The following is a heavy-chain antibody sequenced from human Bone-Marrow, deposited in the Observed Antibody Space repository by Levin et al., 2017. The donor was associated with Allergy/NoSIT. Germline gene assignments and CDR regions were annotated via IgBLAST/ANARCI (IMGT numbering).Heavy chain of an antibody. CDR2: INPSGGST. V-gene: IGHV1-46*01. CDR3: ARDGPLMSSWYHRGFDP. J-gene: IGHJ5*02. D-gene: IGHD6-13*01. CDR1: GYTFTSYY. Sequence: GESLKISCKASGYTFTSYYMHWVRQAPGQGLEWMGIINPSGGSTSYAQKFQGRVTMTRDTSTSTVYMELSRLRSEDTAVYYCARDGPLMSSWYHRGFDPWGQGTLVTVSS.